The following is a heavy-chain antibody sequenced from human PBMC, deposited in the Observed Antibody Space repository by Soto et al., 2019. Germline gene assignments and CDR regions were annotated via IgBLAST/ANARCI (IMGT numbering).Heavy chain of an antibody. V-gene: IGHV4-34*01. CDR1: GGSFSGYY. CDR2: INHSGST. J-gene: IGHJ6*02. Sequence: SETLSLTCAVYGGSFSGYYWSWIRQPPGKGLEWIGEINHSGSTNYNPSLKSRVTISVDTSKNQFSLKLSSVTAADTAVYYCERERFGVVNYYYYGLDVRAQVTTVTV. D-gene: IGHD3-3*01. CDR3: ERERFGVVNYYYYGLDV.